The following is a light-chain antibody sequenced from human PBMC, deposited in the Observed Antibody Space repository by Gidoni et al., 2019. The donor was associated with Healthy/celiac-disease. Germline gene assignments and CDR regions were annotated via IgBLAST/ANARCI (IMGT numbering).Light chain of an antibody. V-gene: IGLV3-19*01. CDR3: NSRDSSGNHS. CDR1: SLRSYY. Sequence: SSELTQDPAVPVALGQTVRITCHGDSLRSYYASWYQQKPGQAPVLVIYGKNNRPSGTPDRFSGSSSGNTASLTITGAQAEDEADYYCNSRDSSGNHSFGGGTKLTVL. J-gene: IGLJ2*01. CDR2: GKN.